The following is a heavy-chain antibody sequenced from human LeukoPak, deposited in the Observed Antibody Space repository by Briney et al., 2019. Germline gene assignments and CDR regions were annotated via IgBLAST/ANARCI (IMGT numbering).Heavy chain of an antibody. CDR2: ISYDGSNK. Sequence: GGSLRLSCAASGFTFSNYAMSWVRQAPGKGLEWVAVISYDGSNKYYADSVKGRFTISRDNSKNTLYLQMNSLRAEDTAVYYCARDGSSWYDGYFDYWGQGTLVTVSS. CDR3: ARDGSSWYDGYFDY. J-gene: IGHJ4*02. D-gene: IGHD6-13*01. V-gene: IGHV3-30-3*01. CDR1: GFTFSNYA.